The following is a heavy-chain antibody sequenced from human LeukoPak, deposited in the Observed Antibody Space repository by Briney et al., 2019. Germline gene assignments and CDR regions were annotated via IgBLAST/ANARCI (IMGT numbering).Heavy chain of an antibody. D-gene: IGHD2-2*01. J-gene: IGHJ6*02. Sequence: GASVKVSCKASGYTFTIYDINWVRQAPGQGVERMGWMNPNSGNTGYTQKFQGRVTMTRNTSISTAYMELSSLRSEDTAVYYCAREGTSFYGMDVWGQGTTVTVSS. CDR3: AREGTSFYGMDV. CDR1: GYTFTIYD. CDR2: MNPNSGNT. V-gene: IGHV1-8*01.